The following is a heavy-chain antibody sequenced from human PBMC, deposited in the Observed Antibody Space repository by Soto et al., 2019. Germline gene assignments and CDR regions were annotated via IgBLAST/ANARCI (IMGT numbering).Heavy chain of an antibody. Sequence: SETLSLTCTVSGGSISSYYWSWIRQPPGKGLEWIGYIYYSGSTNYNPSLKSRVTISVDTSKNQFSLKLSSVTAADTAVYYCARSPVEYSGYDSSLDFDYWGQGTLVTVSS. CDR1: GGSISSYY. V-gene: IGHV4-59*08. J-gene: IGHJ4*02. CDR3: ARSPVEYSGYDSSLDFDY. CDR2: IYYSGST. D-gene: IGHD5-12*01.